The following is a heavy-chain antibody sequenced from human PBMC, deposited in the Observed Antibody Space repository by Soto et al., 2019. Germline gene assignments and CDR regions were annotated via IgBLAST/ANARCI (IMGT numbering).Heavy chain of an antibody. J-gene: IGHJ5*02. Sequence: EVQLVESGGGLVQPGGSLRLSCAASGFTVSSNYMSWVRQAPGKGLEWVSVIYSGGSTYYADSVKGRFTISRHNSKNTLYLQMNSLRAEDTAVYYCARVGGGYSGYEWTYNWFDPWGQGTLVTVSS. CDR1: GFTVSSNY. D-gene: IGHD5-12*01. CDR2: IYSGGST. V-gene: IGHV3-53*04. CDR3: ARVGGGYSGYEWTYNWFDP.